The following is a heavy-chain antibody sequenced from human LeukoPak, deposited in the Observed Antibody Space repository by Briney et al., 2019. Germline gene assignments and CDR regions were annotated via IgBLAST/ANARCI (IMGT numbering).Heavy chain of an antibody. CDR2: IYYSGST. D-gene: IGHD2-8*01. CDR1: GGSISSYY. V-gene: IGHV4-59*01. Sequence: SETLSLTCTVSGGSISSYYWSWIRQPSGKGLEWIGYIYYSGSTNYNPSLKSRVTISVDTSKNQFSLKLSSVTAADTAVYYCARELGYCTNGVCPYSMKNWFDPWGQGTLVTVSS. CDR3: ARELGYCTNGVCPYSMKNWFDP. J-gene: IGHJ5*02.